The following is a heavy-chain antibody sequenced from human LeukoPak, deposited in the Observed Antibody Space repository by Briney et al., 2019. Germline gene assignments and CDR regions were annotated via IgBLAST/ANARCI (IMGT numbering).Heavy chain of an antibody. CDR1: GFTFSSYA. V-gene: IGHV3-30*04. CDR2: ISYDGSNK. D-gene: IGHD2-15*01. CDR3: ARGLRYCSGGSCYSWTFDY. Sequence: GRSLRLSCAASGFTFSSYAMHWVRQAPGKGLEWVAVISYDGSNKYYADSVKGRFTISRDNSKNTLYLQMNSLRAEDTAVYYCARGLRYCSGGSCYSWTFDYWGQGTLVTVSS. J-gene: IGHJ4*02.